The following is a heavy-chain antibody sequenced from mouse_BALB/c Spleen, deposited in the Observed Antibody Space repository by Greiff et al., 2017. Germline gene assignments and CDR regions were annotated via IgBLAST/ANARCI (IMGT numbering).Heavy chain of an antibody. CDR2: IWAGGST. CDR3: ARKAPLIYMDY. V-gene: IGHV2-9*02. Sequence: VKLQESGPGLVAPSQSLSITCTVSGFSLTSYGVHWVRQPPGKGLEWLGVIWAGGSTNYNSALMSRLSISKDNSKSQVFLKMNSLQTDDTAMYYCARKAPLIYMDYWGQGTSVTVSS. CDR1: GFSLTSYG. J-gene: IGHJ4*01.